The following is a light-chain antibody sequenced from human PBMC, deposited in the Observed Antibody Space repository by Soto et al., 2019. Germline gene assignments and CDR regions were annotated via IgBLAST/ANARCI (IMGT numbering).Light chain of an antibody. V-gene: IGLV2-8*01. CDR1: STDVGGYNY. CDR3: SSYAGNNIHYV. Sequence: QSALTQPPSAXXXAGQSVTISCTGTSTDVGGYNYVSWYQQHPSKAPKLMIYEVSKRPSGVPDRFSGSKSGNTASLTVSGLQAEDEADYYCSSYAGNNIHYVFGTGTKLTVL. J-gene: IGLJ1*01. CDR2: EVS.